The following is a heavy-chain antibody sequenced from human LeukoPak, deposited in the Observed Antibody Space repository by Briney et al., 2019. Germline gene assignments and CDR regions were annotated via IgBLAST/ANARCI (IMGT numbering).Heavy chain of an antibody. J-gene: IGHJ3*02. Sequence: GGSLRLSCAASGFTFSSYSMNWVRQAPGKGLEWVSGISGSGANTYYADSVKGRFTVSRDNSKNTLYLQMNSLRAEDTAVYYCARRRHCSGGSCYFSGAFDIWGQGTMVTVSS. V-gene: IGHV3-23*01. CDR3: ARRRHCSGGSCYFSGAFDI. CDR1: GFTFSSYS. D-gene: IGHD2-15*01. CDR2: ISGSGANT.